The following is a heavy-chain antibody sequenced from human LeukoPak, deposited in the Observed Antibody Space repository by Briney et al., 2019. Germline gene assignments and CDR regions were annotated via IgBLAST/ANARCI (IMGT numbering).Heavy chain of an antibody. CDR2: ISSSSSYI. V-gene: IGHV3-21*04. CDR3: AKPARTDAFDI. J-gene: IGHJ3*02. D-gene: IGHD1-14*01. Sequence: GGSLRLSCAASGFTFSSYSMNWVRQAPGKGLEWVSSISSSSSYIYYADSVKGRFTISRDNSKNTLYLQMNSLRAEDTAVYYCAKPARTDAFDIWGQGTMITVSS. CDR1: GFTFSSYS.